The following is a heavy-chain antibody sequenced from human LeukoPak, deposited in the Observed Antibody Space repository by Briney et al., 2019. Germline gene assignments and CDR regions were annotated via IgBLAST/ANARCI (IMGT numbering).Heavy chain of an antibody. J-gene: IGHJ6*02. Sequence: ASVKVSCKASEYTFTDYAINWVRQAPGQRLEWMGGIIPIFGTANYAQKFQGRVTITADESTSTAYMELSSLRSEDTAVYYCARYSGYYTLYYYYYGMDVWGQGTTVTVSS. CDR1: EYTFTDYA. CDR3: ARYSGYYTLYYYYYGMDV. V-gene: IGHV1-69*13. CDR2: IIPIFGTA. D-gene: IGHD3-22*01.